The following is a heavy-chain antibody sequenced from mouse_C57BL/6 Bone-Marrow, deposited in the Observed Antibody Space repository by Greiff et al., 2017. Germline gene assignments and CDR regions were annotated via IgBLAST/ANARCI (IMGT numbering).Heavy chain of an antibody. CDR2: IYPRSGNT. V-gene: IGHV1-81*01. CDR3: ARERYDYPAY. D-gene: IGHD2-4*01. J-gene: IGHJ3*01. CDR1: GYTFTSYG. Sequence: VKLQQSGAELARPGASVKLSCKASGYTFTSYGISWVKQRTGQGLEWIGEIYPRSGNTYYNEKFKGKATLTADKSSSTAYMELRSLTSEDSAVYFCARERYDYPAYWGQGTLVTVSA.